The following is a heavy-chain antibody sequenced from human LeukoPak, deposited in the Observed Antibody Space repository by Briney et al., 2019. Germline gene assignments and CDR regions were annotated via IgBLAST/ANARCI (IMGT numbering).Heavy chain of an antibody. CDR3: ARERGHLDY. CDR2: INSGGST. Sequence: GGSLRLSCLASGFTFSNYDMTWVRQAPGKGPEWVSVINSGGSTYYADSVKGRFTISRDNSKNTLYLQMNSLRAEDTAVYYCARERGHLDYWGERTVLSVSS. CDR1: GFTFSNYD. J-gene: IGHJ4*02. D-gene: IGHD5-12*01. V-gene: IGHV3-66*01.